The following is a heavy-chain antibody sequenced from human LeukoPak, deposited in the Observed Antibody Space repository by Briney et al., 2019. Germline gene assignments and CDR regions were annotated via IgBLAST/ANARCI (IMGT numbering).Heavy chain of an antibody. Sequence: SETLSLTCTVSGGSISSYYWSWIQQPPGKGLEWIGYIYYSGSTNYNPSLKSRVTISVDTSKNQFSLKLSSVTAADTAVYYCAREITMVRGINWFDPWGQGTLVTVSS. V-gene: IGHV4-59*01. CDR3: AREITMVRGINWFDP. CDR1: GGSISSYY. CDR2: IYYSGST. J-gene: IGHJ5*02. D-gene: IGHD3-10*01.